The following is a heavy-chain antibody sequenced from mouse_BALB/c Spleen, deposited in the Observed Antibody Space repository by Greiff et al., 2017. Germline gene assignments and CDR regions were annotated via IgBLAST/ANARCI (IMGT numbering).Heavy chain of an antibody. CDR1: GYTFTSYW. CDR2: INPSTGYT. V-gene: IGHV1-4*01. Sequence: QVQLQQSGAELVRPGSSVKMSCKASGYTFTSYWMHWVKQRPGQGLEWIGYINPSTGYTEYNQKFKDKATLTADKSSSTAYMQLSSLTSEDSAVYYCARLDYYAMDYWGQGTSVTVSS. CDR3: ARLDYYAMDY. J-gene: IGHJ4*01.